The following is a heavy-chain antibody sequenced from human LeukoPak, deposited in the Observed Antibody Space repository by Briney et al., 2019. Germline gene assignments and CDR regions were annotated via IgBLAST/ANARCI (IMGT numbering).Heavy chain of an antibody. CDR3: ARATSSGWYFAAFDI. V-gene: IGHV3-23*01. J-gene: IGHJ3*02. Sequence: PGGSLRLSCAASGFTFSSYAMNWVRQAPGKGLEWVSAISGSGGSTYYADSVKGRFTISRDNSKNTLYLQMNSLRAEDTAVYYCARATSSGWYFAAFDIWGQGTMVTVSS. D-gene: IGHD6-19*01. CDR1: GFTFSSYA. CDR2: ISGSGGST.